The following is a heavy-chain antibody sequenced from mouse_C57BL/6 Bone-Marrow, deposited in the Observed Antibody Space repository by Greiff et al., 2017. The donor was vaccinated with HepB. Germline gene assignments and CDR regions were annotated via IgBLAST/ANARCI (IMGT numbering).Heavy chain of an antibody. CDR1: GFNIKDDY. J-gene: IGHJ2*01. V-gene: IGHV14-4*01. Sequence: QQSGAELVRPGASVKLSCTASGFNIKDDYMHWVKQRPEQGLEWIGWIDPENGDTEYASKFQGKATITADTSSNTAYLQLSSLTSEDTAVYYCTFYDGYYFDYWGQGTTLTVSS. CDR2: IDPENGDT. CDR3: TFYDGYYFDY. D-gene: IGHD2-3*01.